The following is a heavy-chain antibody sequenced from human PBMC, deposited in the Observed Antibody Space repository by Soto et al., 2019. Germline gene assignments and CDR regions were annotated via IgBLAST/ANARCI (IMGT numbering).Heavy chain of an antibody. V-gene: IGHV4-59*01. J-gene: IGHJ5*01. CDR2: IFHTGIT. CDR1: GGSFSNDY. D-gene: IGHD3-22*01. Sequence: PSETLSLTCFISGGSFSNDYWTWIRQSPGKGLEWIGYIFHTGITDYNPSVESRVTISIDKSRNLFSLNLTSVTAADTAVYYRARDRYFYDSRGYYRTLDSWGQGTLVTVSS. CDR3: ARDRYFYDSRGYYRTLDS.